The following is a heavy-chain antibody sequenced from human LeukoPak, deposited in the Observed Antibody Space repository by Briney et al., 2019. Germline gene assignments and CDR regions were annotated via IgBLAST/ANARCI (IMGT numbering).Heavy chain of an antibody. CDR2: FDPEDGET. CDR1: GYTLTELS. D-gene: IGHD6-6*01. V-gene: IGHV1-24*01. CDR3: ARDRNSSSSGLYYYYMDV. Sequence: GASVKVSCKVSGYTLTELSMHWVRQAPGKGLEWMGGFDPEDGETIYAQKFQGRVTMTEDTSTDTAYMELSSLRSEDTAVYYCARDRNSSSSGLYYYYMDVWGKGTTVTVSS. J-gene: IGHJ6*03.